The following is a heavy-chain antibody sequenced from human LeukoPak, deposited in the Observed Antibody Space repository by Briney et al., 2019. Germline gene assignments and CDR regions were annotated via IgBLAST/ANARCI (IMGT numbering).Heavy chain of an antibody. D-gene: IGHD2/OR15-2a*01. V-gene: IGHV3-73*01. Sequence: GGSLRLSCAASGFTFSGSAMHWVRKASGKGLEWVGRIRSKANSYATAYTASVKGRFTISRDDSKNTAYLQMNSLKTEDTAVYYCARDGVLSTLDWGQGTLVTVSS. CDR2: IRSKANSYAT. CDR1: GFTFSGSA. CDR3: ARDGVLSTLD. J-gene: IGHJ4*02.